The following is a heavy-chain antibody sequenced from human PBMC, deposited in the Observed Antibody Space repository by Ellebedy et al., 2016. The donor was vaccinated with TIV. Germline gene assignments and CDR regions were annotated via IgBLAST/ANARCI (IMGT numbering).Heavy chain of an antibody. CDR2: INPNSGGT. CDR3: ATEKYSYGFGPNWFDP. CDR1: GYTFTTYY. J-gene: IGHJ5*02. Sequence: AASVKVSCKASGYTFTTYYMHWVRQAPGQGLEWMGWINPNSGGTNYAQKFQGWVTMTRDTSISTAYKELSSLRSEDTAVYYCATEKYSYGFGPNWFDPWGQGTLVTVSS. D-gene: IGHD5-18*01. V-gene: IGHV1-2*04.